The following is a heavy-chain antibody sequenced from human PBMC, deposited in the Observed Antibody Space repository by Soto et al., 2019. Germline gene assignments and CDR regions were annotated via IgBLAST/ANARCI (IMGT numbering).Heavy chain of an antibody. CDR1: GFTFTSYS. D-gene: IGHD2-2*02. J-gene: IGHJ4*02. V-gene: IGHV3-7*03. CDR2: IQQDGSEK. Sequence: EVQLVESGGGLVQPGGSLRLSCAVSGFTFTSYSMSWVGQAPGEGLEWGANIQQDGSEKYYVDSVKGRFTISRDNAKNSLYLQMNSLRAEDTAVYYCARDLPGYCTTTDCYSYFDYWGQGTLVTVSS. CDR3: ARDLPGYCTTTDCYSYFDY.